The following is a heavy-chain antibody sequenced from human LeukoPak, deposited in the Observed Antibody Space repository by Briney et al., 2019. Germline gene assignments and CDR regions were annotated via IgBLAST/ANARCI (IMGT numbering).Heavy chain of an antibody. D-gene: IGHD5-18*01. Sequence: SETLSLTCAVSGDSMTSHYWSWIRQSPGRGRGWCGYIFYRGKKNFNPPPKSRVTISVDTSKNQFSLKLSSVTAADTAVYYCARGVDYRYGYSRGPFDYWGQGTLVTVSS. CDR2: IFYRGKK. V-gene: IGHV4-59*11. J-gene: IGHJ4*02. CDR1: GDSMTSHY. CDR3: ARGVDYRYGYSRGPFDY.